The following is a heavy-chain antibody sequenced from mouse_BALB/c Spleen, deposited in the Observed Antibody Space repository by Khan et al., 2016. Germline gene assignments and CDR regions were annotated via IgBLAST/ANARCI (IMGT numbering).Heavy chain of an antibody. CDR1: DDSITSGY. V-gene: IGHV3-8*02. Sequence: VQLKQSGPSLVKPSQTLSLTCSVTDDSITSGYWNWIRKFPGNKLEYMGYISDSGSNYYNPSLKSRISITRDTSKNQYYLQLNSVTTEDTATYSCARSVRATMDYWGQGTSVTVSS. CDR2: ISDSGSN. D-gene: IGHD3-1*01. J-gene: IGHJ4*01. CDR3: ARSVRATMDY.